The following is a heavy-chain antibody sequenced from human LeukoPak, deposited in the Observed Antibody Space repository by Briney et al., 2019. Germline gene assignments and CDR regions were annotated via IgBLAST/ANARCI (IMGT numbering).Heavy chain of an antibody. CDR1: GFSFSSYD. D-gene: IGHD3-10*01. V-gene: IGHV3-13*01. J-gene: IGHJ5*02. Sequence: PGGSLRLSCAVSGFSFSSYDMHWVRQPAGKGLVWVSGIGTAGDSYYAGSVKGRFTISRENAKNSLCLQMNSLRAGDTAVYYCARGGDEGFDPWGQGTLVTVSS. CDR2: IGTAGDS. CDR3: ARGGDEGFDP.